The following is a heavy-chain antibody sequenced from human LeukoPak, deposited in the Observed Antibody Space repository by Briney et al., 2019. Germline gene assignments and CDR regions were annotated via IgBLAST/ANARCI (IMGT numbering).Heavy chain of an antibody. Sequence: GGSLRLSCAASGFTFSSYGMHWVRQAPGKGLEWVAFIRYDGSNKYYADSVEGRFTISRDNSKNTLYLQMNSLRAEDTAVYYCARDVAAWGAFDIWGQGTMVTVSS. D-gene: IGHD6-6*01. J-gene: IGHJ3*02. V-gene: IGHV3-30*02. CDR2: IRYDGSNK. CDR3: ARDVAAWGAFDI. CDR1: GFTFSSYG.